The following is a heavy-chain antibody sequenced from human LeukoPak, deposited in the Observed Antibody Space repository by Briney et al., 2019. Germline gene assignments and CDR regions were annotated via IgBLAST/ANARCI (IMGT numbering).Heavy chain of an antibody. CDR3: ARAGGVKTAALDLDY. V-gene: IGHV4-59*01. J-gene: IGHJ4*02. Sequence: SETLSLTCTVSGGSISVYSWSWIRQPPGKGLEWIGNIYYSGSANHNPSLKSRVTISRDTSKNQFSLKLTSVTTADTAVYYCARAGGVKTAALDLDYWGQGTLVTVSS. CDR2: IYYSGSA. D-gene: IGHD6-25*01. CDR1: GGSISVYS.